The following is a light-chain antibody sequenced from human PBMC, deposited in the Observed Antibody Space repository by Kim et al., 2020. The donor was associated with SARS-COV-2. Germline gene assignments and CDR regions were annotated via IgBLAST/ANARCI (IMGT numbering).Light chain of an antibody. CDR1: SSDIVSYNY. CDR3: CSYAGSYTVV. CDR2: DVR. V-gene: IGLV2-11*01. J-gene: IGLJ3*02. Sequence: GQSGTTPRNGTSSDIVSYNYVSWFQQHPGKAPKLMIYDVRQRPSGVPDRFSGSKSDNTASLTISGLQAEDEADYYCCSYAGSYTVVFGGGTKVTVL.